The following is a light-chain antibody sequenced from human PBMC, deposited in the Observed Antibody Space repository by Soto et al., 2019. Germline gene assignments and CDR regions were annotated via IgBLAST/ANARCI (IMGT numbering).Light chain of an antibody. J-gene: IGLJ2*01. V-gene: IGLV2-8*01. CDR3: SSYADSNNVL. CDR2: EVT. Sequence: QSALTQPPSASGSPGQSVTISCTGTSSDIGTYNYVSWYQQHPGKAPKVMIFEVTKRPSGIPDRFFGSKSGNTASLTITGLQAEDEADYYCSSYADSNNVLFGGGTKLTVL. CDR1: SSDIGTYNY.